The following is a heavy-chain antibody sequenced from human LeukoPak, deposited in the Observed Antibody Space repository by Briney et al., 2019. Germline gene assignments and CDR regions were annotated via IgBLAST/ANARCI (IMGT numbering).Heavy chain of an antibody. CDR2: INNEGNST. V-gene: IGHV3-74*01. CDR1: GFTSEFTFRNYW. Sequence: GGSLRLSCTASGFTSEFTFRNYWMHWVRQAPGKGLVWVSRINNEGNSTTYADSVKGRFSISRDNAKNTLYLQMNSLGAEDTAVYYCARASKVEAFDVWGQGTMVTVSS. CDR3: ARASKVEAFDV. J-gene: IGHJ3*01. D-gene: IGHD2-15*01.